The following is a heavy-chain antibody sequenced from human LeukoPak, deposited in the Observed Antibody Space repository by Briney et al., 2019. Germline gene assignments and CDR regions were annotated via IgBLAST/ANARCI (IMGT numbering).Heavy chain of an antibody. D-gene: IGHD5-24*01. V-gene: IGHV1-46*01. CDR2: INPSGDNT. CDR3: ARGRTNGFNTFDY. Sequence: ASVKVSCKASGYTFTCYYMHWVRQAPGQGLEWMAIINPSGDNTNYAQKFQGRVTMTRDTPTSTVYMEVSSLRSDDTAVYYCARGRTNGFNTFDYWGPGTLVTVSS. CDR1: GYTFTCYY. J-gene: IGHJ4*02.